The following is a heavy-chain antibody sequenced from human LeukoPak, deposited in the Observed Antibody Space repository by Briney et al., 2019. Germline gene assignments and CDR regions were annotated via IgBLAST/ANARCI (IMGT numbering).Heavy chain of an antibody. J-gene: IGHJ5*02. CDR2: INWDDQK. V-gene: IGHV2-5*02. Sequence: SGPTLVKPSQTLTLTFTFSGVSLTTSGVGVGWIRQPPGKALEWLALINWDDQKVYSPSLQSRLSITKDTSKNQVVLTMTNVDPVDAATYYCAQRRDSSGYHYRWWFAPWGQGTLVTVSS. D-gene: IGHD3-22*01. CDR3: AQRRDSSGYHYRWWFAP. CDR1: GVSLTTSGVG.